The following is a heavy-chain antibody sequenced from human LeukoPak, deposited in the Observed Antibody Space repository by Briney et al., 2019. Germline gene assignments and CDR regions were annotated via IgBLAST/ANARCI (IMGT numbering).Heavy chain of an antibody. CDR1: GGSISSYY. CDR2: IYTSGST. J-gene: IGHJ4*02. Sequence: SETLSLTYTVSGGSISSYYWSWIRQPAGKGLEWIGRIYTSGSTNYNPSLKSRVTMSVDASKNQFSLKLSSVTAADTAVYYCARDTANYYDSSGYYDYWGQGTLVTVSS. D-gene: IGHD3-22*01. CDR3: ARDTANYYDSSGYYDY. V-gene: IGHV4-4*07.